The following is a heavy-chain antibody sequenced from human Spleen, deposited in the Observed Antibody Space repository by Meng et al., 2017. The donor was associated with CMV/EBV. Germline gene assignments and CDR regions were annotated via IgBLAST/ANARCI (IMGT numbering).Heavy chain of an antibody. CDR1: GFTFSSYR. CDR2: IGSSSDYI. V-gene: IGHV3-21*01. CDR3: ARGGDYSYLYGMDV. Sequence: GESLKISCAASGFTFSSYRMNWVRQAPGKGLEWVSSIGSSSDYIYYADSVRGRFTISRDNAKNSLYLQMNSLRAEDTAVYYCARGGDYSYLYGMDVWGQGTTVTVSS. J-gene: IGHJ6*02.